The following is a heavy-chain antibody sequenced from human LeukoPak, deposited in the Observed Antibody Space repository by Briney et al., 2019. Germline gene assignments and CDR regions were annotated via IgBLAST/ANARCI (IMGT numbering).Heavy chain of an antibody. CDR3: ARDGYCSSGSCYGSYDY. V-gene: IGHV3-48*03. J-gene: IGHJ4*02. D-gene: IGHD2-15*01. CDR1: GFTFSSYE. Sequence: GGSLRLSCAASGFTFSSYEMNWVRQAPGKGLEWVSYISSSGSTIYYADSVKGRFTISRDNAKNSLYLHMNSLRDEDTAVYYCARDGYCSSGSCYGSYDYWGQGTLVTVSS. CDR2: ISSSGSTI.